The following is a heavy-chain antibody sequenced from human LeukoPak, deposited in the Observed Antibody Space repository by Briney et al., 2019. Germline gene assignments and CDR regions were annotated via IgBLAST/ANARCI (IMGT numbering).Heavy chain of an antibody. J-gene: IGHJ4*02. CDR3: ARDQITGTTRAPDY. CDR1: GFTFSSYS. CDR2: ISSSSSCV. V-gene: IGHV3-21*01. D-gene: IGHD1-7*01. Sequence: GGSLRLSCAASGFTFSSYSMNWVRQAPGKGLEWVSSISSSSSCVYYADSVKGRFTISRDNAKNSLYLQMNSLRAEDTAVYYCARDQITGTTRAPDYWGQGTLVTVSS.